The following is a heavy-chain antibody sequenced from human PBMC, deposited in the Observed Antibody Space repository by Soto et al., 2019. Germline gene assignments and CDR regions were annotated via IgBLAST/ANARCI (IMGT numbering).Heavy chain of an antibody. Sequence: QVQLVESGGGVVQPGRSLRLSCAASGFTVSSYAMHWVRQAPGKGLEWVAVISYDGSNKYYADSVKGRCTISRDNSKXXXXXXXXXXXXXXXXXXXXXXXXEGGXLVISHYFDYWGQGTLVTV. J-gene: IGHJ4*02. CDR2: ISYDGSNK. CDR3: XXXXEGGXLVISHYFDY. D-gene: IGHD6-19*01. V-gene: IGHV3-30-3*02. CDR1: GFTVSSYA.